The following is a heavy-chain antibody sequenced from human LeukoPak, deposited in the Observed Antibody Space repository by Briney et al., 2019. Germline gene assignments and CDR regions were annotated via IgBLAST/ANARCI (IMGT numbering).Heavy chain of an antibody. J-gene: IGHJ4*02. V-gene: IGHV4-38-2*02. CDR1: GYSISSGYY. Sequence: ASETLSLTCTVSGYSISSGYYWGWIRQPPGKGLEWIGSIYHSGSTYYNPSLKSRVTISVDTSKNQFSLKLSSVTAADTAVYYCARGNPLLDYDLLTGYYEYFFDYWGQGTLVTVSS. CDR3: ARGNPLLDYDLLTGYYEYFFDY. D-gene: IGHD3-9*01. CDR2: IYHSGST.